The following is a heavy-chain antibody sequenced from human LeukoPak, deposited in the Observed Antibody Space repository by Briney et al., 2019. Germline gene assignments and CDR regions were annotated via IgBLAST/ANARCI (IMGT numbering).Heavy chain of an antibody. CDR3: ARDGAGSLWFGELLSKYFDY. J-gene: IGHJ4*02. CDR2: INPSGGST. V-gene: IGHV1-46*01. CDR1: GYTFTSYY. Sequence: GASVKVSCKASGYTFTSYYMHWVRQAPGQGLEWMGIINPSGGSTSYAQKFQGRVTTTRDTSTSTVYMELSSLRSEDTAVYYCARDGAGSLWFGELLSKYFDYWGQGTLVTVSS. D-gene: IGHD3-10*01.